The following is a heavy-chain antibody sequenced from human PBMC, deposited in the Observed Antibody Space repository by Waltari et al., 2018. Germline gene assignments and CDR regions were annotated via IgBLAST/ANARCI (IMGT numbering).Heavy chain of an antibody. J-gene: IGHJ4*02. CDR3: AISGATRPFDY. V-gene: IGHV1-24*01. CDR1: GYTSHHVT. D-gene: IGHD1-26*01. Sequence: QVKLVPSGAELKKPGTSAQARSKDSGYTSHHVTNKWVRQAPGKGLEWMGGFDPEDGETIYAQKFQGRVTMTEDTSTDTAYMELSSLRSEDTASYYCAISGATRPFDYWGQGTLVTVSS. CDR2: FDPEDGET.